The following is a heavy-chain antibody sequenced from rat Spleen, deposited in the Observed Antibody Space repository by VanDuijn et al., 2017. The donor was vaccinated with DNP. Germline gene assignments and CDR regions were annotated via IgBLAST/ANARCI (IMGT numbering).Heavy chain of an antibody. J-gene: IGHJ3*01. CDR3: ATHESEYRFAY. CDR1: GFTFSDYN. Sequence: EVQLVESGGGLVQPGRSLKVSCVASGFTFSDYNMAWVRQAPTKGLEWVAYISYDDTTTYYGDSVKGRFTISRDNAKNTQYLQMDSLRSEDTATYYCATHESEYRFAYWGQGTLVTVSS. V-gene: IGHV5-7*01. D-gene: IGHD1-11*01. CDR2: ISYDDTTT.